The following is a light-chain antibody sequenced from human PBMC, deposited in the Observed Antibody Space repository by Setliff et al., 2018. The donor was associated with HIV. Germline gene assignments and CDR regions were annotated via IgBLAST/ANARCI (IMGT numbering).Light chain of an antibody. Sequence: DIQMTQSPSSLSASVGDRVTITCRASQNISSSLNWYQQIPGTAPKLLIYAASSLQSGVPSRFRGSGSGTDFTLTISSLQPEDFATYYCQQSYSSPRTFGQGTKVDIK. CDR3: QQSYSSPRT. CDR1: QNISSS. CDR2: AAS. V-gene: IGKV1-39*01. J-gene: IGKJ1*01.